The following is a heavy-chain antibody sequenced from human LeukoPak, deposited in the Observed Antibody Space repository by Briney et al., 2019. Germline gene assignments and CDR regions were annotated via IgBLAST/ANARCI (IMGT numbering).Heavy chain of an antibody. Sequence: ASVKVSCKASGYTFTGDSIHWVRQAPGQGLEWMGWINPNSGGTSYAQKFQGRVTMTRDTSISTAHMELSRLRSDDTAVYYCAREGAGGIGGIDYWGQGTLVTVSS. V-gene: IGHV1-2*02. D-gene: IGHD6-13*01. CDR3: AREGAGGIGGIDY. CDR2: INPNSGGT. CDR1: GYTFTGDS. J-gene: IGHJ4*02.